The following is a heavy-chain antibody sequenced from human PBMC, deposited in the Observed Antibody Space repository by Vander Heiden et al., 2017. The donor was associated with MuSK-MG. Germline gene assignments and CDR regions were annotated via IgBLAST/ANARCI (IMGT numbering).Heavy chain of an antibody. CDR1: GFTFSSYI. D-gene: IGHD3-10*01. CDR3: ARDQGRIYGY. V-gene: IGHV3-21*01. J-gene: IGHJ4*02. Sequence: EVQLVESGGGLVKPGGSLRLSCAASGFTFSSYIMNGVRQAPGKGLEWVSSISSSSSYIYYADSVKGRFTISRDNAKNSLYLQMNSLRAEDTAVYYCARDQGRIYGYWGQGTLVTVSS. CDR2: ISSSSSYI.